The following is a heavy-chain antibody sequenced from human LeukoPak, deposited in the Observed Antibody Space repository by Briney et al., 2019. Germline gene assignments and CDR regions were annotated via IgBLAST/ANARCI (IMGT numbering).Heavy chain of an antibody. CDR1: GYTFTSYD. D-gene: IGHD6-19*01. CDR2: MNPNSGNT. Sequence: ASVKVSCKASGYTFTSYDINWVRQAPGQGLEWMGWMNPNSGNTGYAQKFQGRVTMTRNTSISTAYMELSSLRSEDTAVYYCARFPIAVAGSWFDPWGQGTLVTVSS. CDR3: ARFPIAVAGSWFDP. V-gene: IGHV1-8*01. J-gene: IGHJ5*02.